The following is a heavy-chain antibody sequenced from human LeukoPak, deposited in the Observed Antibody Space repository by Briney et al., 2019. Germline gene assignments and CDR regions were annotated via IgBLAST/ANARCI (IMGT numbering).Heavy chain of an antibody. Sequence: GGSLRLSCAASGFTFSSYSMNWVRQAPGKGLEWVSSISSSSSYIYYADSVKGRFTISRDNAKNSLYLQMNSLRAEDTAVYYCARAVMTWIQLAEEIDYWGQGTLVTVSS. D-gene: IGHD5-18*01. CDR3: ARAVMTWIQLAEEIDY. V-gene: IGHV3-21*01. J-gene: IGHJ4*02. CDR2: ISSSSSYI. CDR1: GFTFSSYS.